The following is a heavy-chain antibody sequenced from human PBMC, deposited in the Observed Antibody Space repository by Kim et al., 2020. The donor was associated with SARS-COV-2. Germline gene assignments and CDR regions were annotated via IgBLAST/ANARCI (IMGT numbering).Heavy chain of an antibody. Sequence: SETLSLTCAVYGGSFSGYYWSWIRQPPGKGLEWIGEINHSGSTNYNPSLKSRVTISVDTSKNQFSLKLSSVTAADTAVYYCARYTPWDHYFDYWGQGTLVTVSS. J-gene: IGHJ4*02. CDR3: ARYTPWDHYFDY. D-gene: IGHD2-2*02. CDR2: INHSGST. V-gene: IGHV4-34*01. CDR1: GGSFSGYY.